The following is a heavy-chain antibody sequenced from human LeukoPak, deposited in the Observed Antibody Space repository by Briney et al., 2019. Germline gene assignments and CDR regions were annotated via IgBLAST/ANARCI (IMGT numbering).Heavy chain of an antibody. Sequence: GDSLRLSCAASGFTFSSYAMNWVRQAPGKGLEWVSSITASGGNTYYADSVKGRFTISRDNSKNTLYLQMNSLRAEDTAVYYCARAMAGVYSYGNQDYWGQGTLVTVSS. J-gene: IGHJ4*02. V-gene: IGHV3-23*01. CDR1: GFTFSSYA. CDR2: ITASGGNT. D-gene: IGHD5-18*01. CDR3: ARAMAGVYSYGNQDY.